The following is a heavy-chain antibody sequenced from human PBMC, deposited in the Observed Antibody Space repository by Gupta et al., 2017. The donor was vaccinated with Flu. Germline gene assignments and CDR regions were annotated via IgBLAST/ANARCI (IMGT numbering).Heavy chain of an antibody. J-gene: IGHJ4*02. Sequence: QVQLVESGGGVVQPGRSLRLSCAASGFTFSSYGMHWVRQAPGKGLEWVEVIWYDGSNKDEADSVKGRFTISRDKAKNTLYLQMNSLRAEDTAVYYCATTVTTWEFDYGGQGTLVTVSS. V-gene: IGHV3-33*01. CDR2: IWYDGSNK. CDR3: ATTVTTWEFDY. CDR1: GFTFSSYG. D-gene: IGHD4-17*01.